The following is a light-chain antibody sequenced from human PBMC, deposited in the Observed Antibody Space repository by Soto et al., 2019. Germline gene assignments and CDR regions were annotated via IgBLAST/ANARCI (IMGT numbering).Light chain of an antibody. CDR1: SSDVGGYNY. V-gene: IGLV2-11*01. Sequence: QSALTQPRSVSGSPGQSVTISCTGTSSDVGGYNYVSWYQQHPGKAPKLMIYDVSKRPSGVPDRFSGSKSGNTASLTISGHHAEDEADYYCCSYAGSYTGVFGTGTKLTVL. J-gene: IGLJ1*01. CDR3: CSYAGSYTGV. CDR2: DVS.